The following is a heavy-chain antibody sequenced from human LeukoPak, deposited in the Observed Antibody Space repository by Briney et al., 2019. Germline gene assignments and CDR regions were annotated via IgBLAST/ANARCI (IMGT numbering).Heavy chain of an antibody. CDR1: GFTFSDYY. D-gene: IGHD3-10*01. J-gene: IGHJ6*02. V-gene: IGHV3-11*01. CDR3: ARDVGVLLWFGEYYYYYGMDV. Sequence: PGGSLRLSCAASGFTFSDYYTGWIRQAPGKGLEWVSYISSSGSTIYYADSVKGRFTISRDNAKNSLYLQMNSLRAEDTAVYYCARDVGVLLWFGEYYYYYGMDVWGQGTTVTVSS. CDR2: ISSSGSTI.